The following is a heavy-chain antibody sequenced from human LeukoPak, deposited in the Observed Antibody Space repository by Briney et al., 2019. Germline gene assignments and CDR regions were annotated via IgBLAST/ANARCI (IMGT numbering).Heavy chain of an antibody. Sequence: SQTLSLTCAISGDSVSSNSAAWNWIRPSPSSGLEWLGRTYYRSKWYNDYAVSVKSRITINPDTSKNQFSLQLNSVTPEDTAVYYCARSPLRLRANYYYYYGMDVWGKGTTVTVSS. V-gene: IGHV6-1*01. CDR2: TYYRSKWYN. D-gene: IGHD5/OR15-5a*01. J-gene: IGHJ6*04. CDR3: ARSPLRLRANYYYYYGMDV. CDR1: GDSVSSNSAA.